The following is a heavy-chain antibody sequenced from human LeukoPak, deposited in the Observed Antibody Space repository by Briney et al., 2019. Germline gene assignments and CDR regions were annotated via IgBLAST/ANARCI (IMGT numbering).Heavy chain of an antibody. CDR2: IYYSGST. CDR1: GGPISSSDYY. J-gene: IGHJ5*02. V-gene: IGHV4-30-4*01. D-gene: IGHD2-15*01. Sequence: PSETLSLTCTVSGGPISSSDYYWSWIRQPPGKGLEWIGYIYYSGSTYSNPSLKSRVTISIDTSKNQFLLKPSSVTAADTAVYYCARDRYECSGGICSPYNWFDPWGQGTLVTVSS. CDR3: ARDRYECSGGICSPYNWFDP.